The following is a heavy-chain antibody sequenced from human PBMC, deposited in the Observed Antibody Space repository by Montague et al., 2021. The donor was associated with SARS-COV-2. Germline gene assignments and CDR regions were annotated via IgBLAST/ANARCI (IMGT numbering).Heavy chain of an antibody. CDR2: ISSSSSYI. Sequence: SLRLSCAASGFTFSSYSMNWVRQAPGKGLEWVSSISSSSSYIYYADSVKGRFTISRDNAKSSLYLQMNSLRAEDTAVYYCASDRGELHAADYWGQGTLVTVSS. CDR3: ASDRGELHAADY. V-gene: IGHV3-21*01. CDR1: GFTFSSYS. D-gene: IGHD1-26*01. J-gene: IGHJ4*02.